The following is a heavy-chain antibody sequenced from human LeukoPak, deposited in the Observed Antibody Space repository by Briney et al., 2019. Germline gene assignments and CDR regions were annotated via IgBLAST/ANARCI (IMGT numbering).Heavy chain of an antibody. Sequence: SETLSLTCTVSVVSMNIYDWTCIRQRPGKGLVCIGSVYYNGNANYNPSLKSRVTMLVDPSQNHFSLDLTSVTARDTAVYYCARHCCRDGYNFDSWGQGTLVTVSS. D-gene: IGHD5-24*01. J-gene: IGHJ4*02. CDR2: VYYNGNA. V-gene: IGHV4-59*08. CDR3: ARHCCRDGYNFDS. CDR1: VVSMNIYD.